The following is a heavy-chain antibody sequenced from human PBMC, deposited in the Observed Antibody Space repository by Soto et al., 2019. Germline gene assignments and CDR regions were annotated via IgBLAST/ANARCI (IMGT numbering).Heavy chain of an antibody. CDR1: GGSISSSSYY. V-gene: IGHV4-39*01. CDR3: ARLKMVRGANWFDP. D-gene: IGHD3-10*01. Sequence: PSETLSLTCTVSGGSISSSSYYWGWIRQPPGKGLEWIGSIYYSGSTYYNPSLKSRVTISVDTSKNQFSLKLSSVTAADTAVYYCARLKMVRGANWFDPWGQGTLVTVSS. J-gene: IGHJ5*02. CDR2: IYYSGST.